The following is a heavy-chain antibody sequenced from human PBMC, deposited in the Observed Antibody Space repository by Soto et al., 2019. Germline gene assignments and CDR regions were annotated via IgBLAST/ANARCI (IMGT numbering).Heavy chain of an antibody. CDR3: AADLGVIAVAGHLDY. Sequence: SVKVSCKASGFTFTSSAMQWVRQARGQRLEWIGWIVVGSGNTNYAQKFQERVTITRDMSTSTAYMELSSLRSEDTAVYYCAADLGVIAVAGHLDYWGQGTLVTVSS. V-gene: IGHV1-58*02. J-gene: IGHJ4*02. D-gene: IGHD6-19*01. CDR2: IVVGSGNT. CDR1: GFTFTSSA.